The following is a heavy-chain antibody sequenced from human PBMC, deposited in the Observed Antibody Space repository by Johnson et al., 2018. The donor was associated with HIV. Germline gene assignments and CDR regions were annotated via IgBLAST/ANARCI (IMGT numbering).Heavy chain of an antibody. Sequence: VQLVEYGGGLVQPGRSLRLSCAASGFTFDDYAMHWVRQAPGKGLEWVSGISWNSGSIGYADSVKGRFTISRDNAKNSLYLQMNSLRAEDTALYYCAKDRTGTYDAFDIWGQGTMVTVSS. V-gene: IGHV3-9*01. J-gene: IGHJ3*02. CDR2: ISWNSGSI. CDR1: GFTFDDYA. CDR3: AKDRTGTYDAFDI. D-gene: IGHD3-10*01.